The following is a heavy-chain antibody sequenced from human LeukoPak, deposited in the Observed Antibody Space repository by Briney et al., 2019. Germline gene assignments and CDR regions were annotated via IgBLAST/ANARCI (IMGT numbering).Heavy chain of an antibody. CDR1: GGSITSHY. J-gene: IGHJ4*02. CDR3: ARDPSGYDYYFDY. CDR2: IDHSGST. Sequence: SETLSLTCTVSGGSITSHYWSRIRQPPGKGLDWIGYIDHSGSTNYNPSLTSRVTISVDTSKNQFSLKLTYVTAADTAVYYCARDPSGYDYYFDYWGQGSLVTVSS. V-gene: IGHV4-59*11. D-gene: IGHD5-12*01.